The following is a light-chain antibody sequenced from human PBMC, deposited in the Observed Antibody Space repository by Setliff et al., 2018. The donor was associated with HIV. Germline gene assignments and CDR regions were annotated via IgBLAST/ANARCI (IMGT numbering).Light chain of an antibody. V-gene: IGLV2-11*01. CDR2: EVH. CDR3: CSYAGTNTFMV. CDR1: SYDY. J-gene: IGLJ1*01. Sequence: QSVLTQPRSVSGSPGQSVTISCTGTSYDYVSWYQQYQGKAPKLMIFEVHKRPSGVPDRFSGSKFGNTASLTISGLQAEDEAEYYCCSYAGTNTFMVFGIGTKVTVL.